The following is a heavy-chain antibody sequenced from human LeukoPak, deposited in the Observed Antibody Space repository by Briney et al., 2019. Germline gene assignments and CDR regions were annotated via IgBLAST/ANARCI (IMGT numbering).Heavy chain of an antibody. CDR2: IYYSGST. J-gene: IGHJ6*03. Sequence: ASETLSLTCTVSGGSISSYYWSWIRQPPGKGLEWIGYIYYSGSTNYNPSLKSRVTISVDTSKNQFSLKLSSVTAADTAVYYCARDYCSGTSCRLYYYYYMDVWGKGTTVTVSS. D-gene: IGHD2-2*01. V-gene: IGHV4-59*12. CDR1: GGSISSYY. CDR3: ARDYCSGTSCRLYYYYYMDV.